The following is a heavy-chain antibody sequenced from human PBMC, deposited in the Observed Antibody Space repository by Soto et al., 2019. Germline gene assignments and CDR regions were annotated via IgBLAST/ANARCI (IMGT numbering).Heavy chain of an antibody. J-gene: IGHJ4*02. CDR3: ARWDYGYYARFDY. Sequence: QVQLVQSGAEVKKSGASVKVSCKASGYTFTSHDINLVRQATGQGLEWMGWMNANSGNTGYAQKFQGRVTMTRNTSISTAYMELSSLRSEDTAVYYCARWDYGYYARFDYWGQGTLVTVSS. D-gene: IGHD4-17*01. V-gene: IGHV1-8*01. CDR1: GYTFTSHD. CDR2: MNANSGNT.